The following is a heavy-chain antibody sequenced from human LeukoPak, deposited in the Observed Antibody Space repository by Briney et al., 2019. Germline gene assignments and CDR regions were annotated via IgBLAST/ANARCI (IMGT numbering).Heavy chain of an antibody. V-gene: IGHV4-4*07. D-gene: IGHD3-10*01. CDR2: IYTSGST. CDR1: GGSISGYY. Sequence: SETLSLTCTVSGGSISGYYWSWIRQPAGKGLEWIGRIYTSGSTNYNPSLKSRVTMSVDTSKNQFSLKLSSVTAADTAVYYCARDGVWFGEFLDAFDIWGQGTMDTVSS. J-gene: IGHJ3*02. CDR3: ARDGVWFGEFLDAFDI.